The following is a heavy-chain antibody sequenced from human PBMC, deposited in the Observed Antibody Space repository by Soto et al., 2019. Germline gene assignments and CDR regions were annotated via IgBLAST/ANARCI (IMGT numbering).Heavy chain of an antibody. CDR3: TTHSGGVGGDNYYFDY. V-gene: IGHV3-15*07. CDR2: IQSKADGGTT. CDR1: GFTLNNAW. J-gene: IGHJ4*02. D-gene: IGHD3-16*01. Sequence: GGSLRLSCAASGFTLNNAWTLWVRRAPGKGLEWVGRIQSKADGGTTDYAAPVKGRFTISRDDSKETVYLQMNSLKTEDTAIYFCTTHSGGVGGDNYYFDYWGQGTLVTVSS.